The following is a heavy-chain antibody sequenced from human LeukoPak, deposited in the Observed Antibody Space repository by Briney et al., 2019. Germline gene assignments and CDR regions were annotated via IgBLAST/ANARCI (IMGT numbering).Heavy chain of an antibody. CDR2: SSSSASTI. CDR3: SRATTAPFDI. CDR1: GFTFIDDY. V-gene: IGHV3-11*04. J-gene: IGHJ3*02. Sequence: GGSLTLSCAASGFTFIDDYIRCIPRDPPGRVQGVSSSSSSASTIYNAAIVTSRFTTTRHNAKNPRCLQMKSPKAEDTAVYSYSRATTAPFDIWGQGTMVTVSS. D-gene: IGHD5-12*01.